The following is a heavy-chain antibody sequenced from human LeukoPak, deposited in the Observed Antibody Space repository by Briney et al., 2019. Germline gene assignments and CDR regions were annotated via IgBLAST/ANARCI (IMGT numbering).Heavy chain of an antibody. CDR3: ARRYGFLEWGYYYYYMDV. D-gene: IGHD3-3*01. Sequence: GASVKVSCKASGYTFTSYYMHWVRQAPGQGLEWMGWISAYNGNTNYAQKLQGRVTMTTDTSTSTAYMELRSLRSDDTAVYYCARRYGFLEWGYYYYYMDVWGKGTTVTVSS. CDR1: GYTFTSYY. CDR2: ISAYNGNT. J-gene: IGHJ6*03. V-gene: IGHV1-18*04.